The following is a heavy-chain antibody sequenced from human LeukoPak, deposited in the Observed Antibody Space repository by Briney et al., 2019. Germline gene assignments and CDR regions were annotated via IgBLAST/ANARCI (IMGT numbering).Heavy chain of an antibody. J-gene: IGHJ3*02. D-gene: IGHD6-13*01. CDR2: IHTSGST. CDR1: GDSISSGSYY. V-gene: IGHV4-61*02. Sequence: SQTLSLTCTVSGDSISSGSYYWSWIRQPAGKGLEWIGRIHTSGSTNYNSSLKSRVTISLDTSKSQFSLSLTSVTAADTAVYYSARGGAAARGNNTFDIWGQGTMVTVSS. CDR3: ARGGAAARGNNTFDI.